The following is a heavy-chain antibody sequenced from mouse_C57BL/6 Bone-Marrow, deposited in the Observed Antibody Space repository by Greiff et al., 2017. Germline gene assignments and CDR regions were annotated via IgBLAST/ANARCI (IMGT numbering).Heavy chain of an antibody. V-gene: IGHV1-69*01. CDR3: ARDGYYSYYFDY. J-gene: IGHJ2*01. D-gene: IGHD2-3*01. CDR2: IDPSDSYT. CDR1: GYTFTSYW. Sequence: QVQLQQPGAELVMPGASVKLSCKASGYTFTSYWMHWVKQRPGQGLEWIGEIDPSDSYTNYNQKFKGKSTLTVDKSSSTAYMQLSSLTSEDSAVYYCARDGYYSYYFDYWGQGTTRTVSS.